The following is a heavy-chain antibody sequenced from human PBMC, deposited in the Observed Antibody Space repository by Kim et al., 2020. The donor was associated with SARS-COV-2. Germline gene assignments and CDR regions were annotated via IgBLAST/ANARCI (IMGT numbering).Heavy chain of an antibody. V-gene: IGHV4-39*07. CDR1: GGSISSSSYY. CDR3: ARGRDIVVVVAAINFDY. Sequence: SETLSLTCTVSGGSISSSSYYWGWIRQPPGKGLEWIGSIYYSGSTYYNPSLKSRVTISVDTSKNQFSLKLSSVTAADTAVYYCARGRDIVVVVAAINFDYWGQGTLVTVSS. J-gene: IGHJ4*02. D-gene: IGHD2-15*01. CDR2: IYYSGST.